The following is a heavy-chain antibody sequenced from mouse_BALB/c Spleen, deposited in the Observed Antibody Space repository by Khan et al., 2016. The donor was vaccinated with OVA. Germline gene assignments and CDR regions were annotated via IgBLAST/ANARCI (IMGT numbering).Heavy chain of an antibody. J-gene: IGHJ2*01. V-gene: IGHV3-2*02. D-gene: IGHD1-2*01. Sequence: EVQLQESGPGLVKPSQSLSLTCTVTGFSITSGYGWNWIRQFPGNKLEWTGYISYSGSTNYKPSLKSRISITRDTSKNQFFLQLNSVTTEDTATYYCARTAGIEYWGQGTTLTVSS. CDR1: GFSITSGYG. CDR2: ISYSGST. CDR3: ARTAGIEY.